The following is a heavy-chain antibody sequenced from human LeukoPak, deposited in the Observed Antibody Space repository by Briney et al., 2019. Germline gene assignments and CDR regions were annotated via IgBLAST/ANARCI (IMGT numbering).Heavy chain of an antibody. Sequence: SQTLSLTCVISGDSVSSNTAAWNWIRQSPSRGLEWLGRTYYRTKWYNDSALSVESRLTITPDTSKNHFSLQLNSVTPEDTAIYYCAGNRIGFDDAFHIWGQGTVVTVSS. D-gene: IGHD3-22*01. CDR2: TYYRTKWYN. CDR3: AGNRIGFDDAFHI. J-gene: IGHJ3*02. V-gene: IGHV6-1*01. CDR1: GDSVSSNTAA.